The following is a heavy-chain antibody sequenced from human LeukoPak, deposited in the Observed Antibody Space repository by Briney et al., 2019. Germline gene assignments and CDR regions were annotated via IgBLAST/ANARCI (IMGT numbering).Heavy chain of an antibody. CDR2: TYSGGSA. Sequence: GGSLRLSCAASGFTVSSDHMSWVRQAPGKGLEWVSVTYSGGSAYYADSVKGRFTISRDNAKNSLYLQMNSLRAEDTALYYCARLIGLTIAAAATDYWGQGTLVTVSS. CDR1: GFTVSSDH. V-gene: IGHV3-53*01. CDR3: ARLIGLTIAAAATDY. D-gene: IGHD6-13*01. J-gene: IGHJ4*02.